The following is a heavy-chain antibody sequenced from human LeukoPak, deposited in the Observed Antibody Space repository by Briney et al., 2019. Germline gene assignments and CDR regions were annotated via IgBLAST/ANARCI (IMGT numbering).Heavy chain of an antibody. CDR2: INHSGST. J-gene: IGHJ4*02. Sequence: SETLSLTCAAYGGSFSAYYWSWIRQPPGKGLEWIGEINHSGSTNYNPSLKSRVTISVDSSKNQFSLRLFSVTAADTAVYYCARGRVLSTSRAPFDYWGQGTLVTVSS. CDR3: ARGRVLSTSRAPFDY. V-gene: IGHV4-34*01. CDR1: GGSFSAYY. D-gene: IGHD2/OR15-2a*01.